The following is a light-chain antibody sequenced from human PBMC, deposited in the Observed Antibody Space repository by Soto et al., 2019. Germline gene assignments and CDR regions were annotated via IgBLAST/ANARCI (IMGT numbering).Light chain of an antibody. CDR2: ATS. V-gene: IGKV1-39*01. CDR3: QQSYSTPFT. J-gene: IGKJ3*01. CDR1: QNISNY. Sequence: DIQMTQSPSSLSASVGDRVTITCRASQNISNYLNWYQQKPGKAPKRLIYATSSLQSGVPSRFSGSGSGTDFTLTISSLQPEDFATYYCQQSYSTPFTFGPGTKVDVK.